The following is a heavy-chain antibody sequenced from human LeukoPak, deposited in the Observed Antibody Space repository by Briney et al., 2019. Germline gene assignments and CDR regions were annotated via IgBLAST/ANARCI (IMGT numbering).Heavy chain of an antibody. CDR2: IYYSGST. Sequence: SETLSLTCTVSGGSISSYYWSWIRQPPGKGLEWIGYIYYSGSTNYNPSLKSRVTISVDTSKNQFSLKLSSVTAADTAVYYCARRPITIFGVEHFDYWGQGTLVTVSS. J-gene: IGHJ4*02. CDR1: GGSISSYY. CDR3: ARRPITIFGVEHFDY. D-gene: IGHD3-3*01. V-gene: IGHV4-59*08.